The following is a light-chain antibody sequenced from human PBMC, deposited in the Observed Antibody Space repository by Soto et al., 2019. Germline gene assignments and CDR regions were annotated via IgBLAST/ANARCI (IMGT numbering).Light chain of an antibody. CDR2: AAS. Sequence: DIQLTQPPSSLSASVGERATITCRARQSISSYFSWYQQTPGKAPKLLIYAASSVQSRVPSRFSGSGSGTDFTLTISSLQPEDFATYCCQQSYSTPWTFGQGTKVDIK. CDR3: QQSYSTPWT. J-gene: IGKJ1*01. CDR1: QSISSY. V-gene: IGKV1-39*01.